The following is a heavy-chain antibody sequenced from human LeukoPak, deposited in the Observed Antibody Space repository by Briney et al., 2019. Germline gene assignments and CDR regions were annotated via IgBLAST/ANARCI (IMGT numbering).Heavy chain of an antibody. CDR2: IHHDEIS. J-gene: IGHJ4*02. CDR3: ARSHDHLWGNYPDY. D-gene: IGHD3-16*02. CDR1: VGSIDSTNW. V-gene: IGHV4/OR15-8*03. Sequence: SSETLSLTCDVSVGSIDSTNWWNWVRQPPGEGLECIAEIHHDEISNYNPWLKSQVHLSVDKSKNHCALKLNSSPAADPAMYYCARSHDHLWGNYPDYWGQGTLVTVSS.